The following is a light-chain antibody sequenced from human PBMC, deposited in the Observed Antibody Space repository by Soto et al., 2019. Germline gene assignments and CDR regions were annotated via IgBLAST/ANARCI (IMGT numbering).Light chain of an antibody. CDR1: QSVSSY. Sequence: EIVLTQSPATLSLSPGQRATLSCRASQSVSSYLAWYQQKPGQAPRLLIYDASNRATGIPARYSGSGSGIDFTLTISSLEPEDFAVYYCQQRNTWPLTFGGGTKVEIK. V-gene: IGKV3-11*01. J-gene: IGKJ4*01. CDR2: DAS. CDR3: QQRNTWPLT.